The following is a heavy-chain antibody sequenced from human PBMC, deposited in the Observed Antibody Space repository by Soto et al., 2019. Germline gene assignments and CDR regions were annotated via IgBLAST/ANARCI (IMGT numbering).Heavy chain of an antibody. V-gene: IGHV4-61*01. Sequence: SETLSLTCTVSGGSVSSGSYYWSWIRQPPGRGLEWIGYIYYSGSTNYNPSLKSRVSISLETSKQQFSLKLTSVTAADTAVYYCARVLRGWFDPWGQGTPVTVSS. CDR1: GGSVSSGSYY. CDR2: IYYSGST. CDR3: ARVLRGWFDP. J-gene: IGHJ5*02.